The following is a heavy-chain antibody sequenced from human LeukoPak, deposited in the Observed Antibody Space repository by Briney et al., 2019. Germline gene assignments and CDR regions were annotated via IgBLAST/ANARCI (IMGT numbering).Heavy chain of an antibody. V-gene: IGHV3-30*04. CDR3: ARAGPWYYDSSSLTDY. J-gene: IGHJ4*02. Sequence: PGGSLRLSCAASGFTFSSYAMHWVRQAPGKGLEWVAVISYDGSNKYYADSVKGRSTISRDNSKNTLYLQMNSLRAEDTAVCYCARAGPWYYDSSSLTDYWGQGTLVTVSS. CDR1: GFTFSSYA. CDR2: ISYDGSNK. D-gene: IGHD3-22*01.